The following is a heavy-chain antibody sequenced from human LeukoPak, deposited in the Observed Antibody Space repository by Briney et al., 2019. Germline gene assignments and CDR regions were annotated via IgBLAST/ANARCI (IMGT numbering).Heavy chain of an antibody. CDR2: ITYSGGS. D-gene: IGHD3-22*01. Sequence: PSETLSRTCAVYGGSLTDFYWTWIRQPPGKGLEWIGEITYSGGSNYNPSLKSRVTMSVDTSKNQLSLELSSVTAADTAVYYCATSRVGPQNSGYLAHWGQGALVTVSS. V-gene: IGHV4-34*01. CDR3: ATSRVGPQNSGYLAH. J-gene: IGHJ4*02. CDR1: GGSLTDFY.